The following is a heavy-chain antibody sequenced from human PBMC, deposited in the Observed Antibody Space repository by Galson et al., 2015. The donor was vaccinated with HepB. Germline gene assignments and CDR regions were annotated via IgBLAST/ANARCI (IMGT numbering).Heavy chain of an antibody. CDR3: AKDRYCSGGSCWSDWFDP. CDR1: GGSISSYY. Sequence: SETLSLTCTVSGGSISSYYWSWIRQPPGKGLEWIGYIYYSGSTNYNPSLKSRVTISVDTSKNQFSLKLSSVTAADTAVYYCAKDRYCSGGSCWSDWFDPWGQGTLVTVSS. V-gene: IGHV4-4*08. CDR2: IYYSGST. D-gene: IGHD2-15*01. J-gene: IGHJ5*02.